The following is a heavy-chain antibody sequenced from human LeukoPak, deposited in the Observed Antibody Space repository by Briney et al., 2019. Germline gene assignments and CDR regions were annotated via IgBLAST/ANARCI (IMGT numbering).Heavy chain of an antibody. J-gene: IGHJ4*02. V-gene: IGHV3-21*01. CDR2: ISSSNI. D-gene: IGHD1-26*01. Sequence: GGSLRLSCAASGFTFSTYSMNWVRQAPGKGLEWVSSISSSNIYYADSVKGRFTISRDNSQNTVDLHMDSLRAEDTAVYYCARGGPLGDTTRCNFGGQEIQVTVSS. CDR1: GFTFSTYS. CDR3: ARGGPLGDTTRCNF.